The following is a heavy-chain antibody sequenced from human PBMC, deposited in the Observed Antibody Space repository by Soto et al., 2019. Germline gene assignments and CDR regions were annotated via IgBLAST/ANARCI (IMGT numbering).Heavy chain of an antibody. V-gene: IGHV1-69*06. D-gene: IGHD2-15*01. CDR2: ITPIFGTA. Sequence: QVQLVQSGAEVKKPGSSVKVSCKASGGTFSSYAISWVRQAPGQGLEWMGGITPIFGTAIYAQKFQGRVTITADKSTRTSYMESSSRRDDDTAVYYGESLVRSDCSCGSRYRFDYWGRRSLVT. CDR3: ESLVRSDCSCGSRYRFDY. J-gene: IGHJ4*01. CDR1: GGTFSSYA.